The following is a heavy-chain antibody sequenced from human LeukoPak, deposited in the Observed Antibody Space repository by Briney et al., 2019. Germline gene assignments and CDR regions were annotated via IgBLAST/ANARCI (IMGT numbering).Heavy chain of an antibody. V-gene: IGHV4-4*07. J-gene: IGHJ6*02. D-gene: IGHD3-3*01. CDR3: AREGRITIFGVVRYYYYYYGMDV. CDR2: IYTSGST. CDR1: GGSISSYY. Sequence: PSETLSLTCTVSGGSISSYYWSWIRQPPGKGLEWIGRIYTSGSTNYNPSLKSRVTMSVDTSKNQFSLKLSSVTAADTAVYYCAREGRITIFGVVRYYYYYYGMDVWGQGTTVTVSS.